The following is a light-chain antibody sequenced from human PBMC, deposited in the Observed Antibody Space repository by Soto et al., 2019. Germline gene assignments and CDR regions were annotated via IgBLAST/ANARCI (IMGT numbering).Light chain of an antibody. CDR2: GAS. J-gene: IGKJ1*01. CDR3: KQYGSSPRNPWT. Sequence: IVMTHSPDSLAVSLGERANLSCRARQLVSSSYLAWYQQKPGQAPRLLIYGASSRATGIPDRFSGSGSGTDFTLTISRLEPEDFAVYYCKQYGSSPRNPWTFGQGTKVDIK. CDR1: QLVSSSY. V-gene: IGKV3-20*01.